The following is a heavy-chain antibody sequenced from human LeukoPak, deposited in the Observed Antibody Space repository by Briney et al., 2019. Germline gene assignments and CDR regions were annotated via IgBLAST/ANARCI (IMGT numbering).Heavy chain of an antibody. V-gene: IGHV4-34*01. CDR1: GGSFSGYY. D-gene: IGHD3-10*01. CDR3: ASGYFGY. J-gene: IGHJ4*02. CDR2: INHSGST. Sequence: KPSETLSLTCAVYGGSFSGYYWSWIRQPPGKGLEWIGEINHSGSTNYNPSLKSRVTISVDTSKNQFSLKLSSVTAADTAVYYCASGYFGYWGQGTLVTVSS.